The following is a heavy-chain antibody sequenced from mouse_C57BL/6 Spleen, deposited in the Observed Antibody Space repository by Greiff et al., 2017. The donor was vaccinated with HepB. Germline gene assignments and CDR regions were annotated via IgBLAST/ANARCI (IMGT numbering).Heavy chain of an antibody. Sequence: QVQLQQSGPELVKPGASVKISCKASGYAFSSSWMNWVKPRPGKGLEWIGRNYPGDGDTNYNGKFKGKATLTADKSSSTAYMQLSSLTSEDSAVYFCARDGNYERAMDYWGQGTSVTVSS. J-gene: IGHJ4*01. V-gene: IGHV1-82*01. CDR2: NYPGDGDT. D-gene: IGHD2-1*01. CDR1: GYAFSSSW. CDR3: ARDGNYERAMDY.